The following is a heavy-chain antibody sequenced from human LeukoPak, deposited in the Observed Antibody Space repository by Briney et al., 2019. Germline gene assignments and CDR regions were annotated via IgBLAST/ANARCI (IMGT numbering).Heavy chain of an antibody. CDR2: IYTGGNT. V-gene: IGHV4-4*07. CDR3: ARDWAVAGPHWFDP. Sequence: SETLSLTCTVSGVSISTYYWSWIRQPAGKGLEWIARIYTGGNTNYNPSLKSRVTISIDTSKNQISLRLDSVTAADTAVYYCARDWAVAGPHWFDPWGQGTLVTVSS. D-gene: IGHD6-19*01. CDR1: GVSISTYY. J-gene: IGHJ5*02.